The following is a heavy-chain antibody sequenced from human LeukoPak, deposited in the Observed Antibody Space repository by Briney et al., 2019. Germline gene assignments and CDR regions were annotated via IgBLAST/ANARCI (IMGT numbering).Heavy chain of an antibody. CDR2: IIPIFGTA. CDR3: ARAPDDSGSYYTGYYYGMDV. D-gene: IGHD1-26*01. V-gene: IGHV1-69*13. Sequence: SVKVSCKASGGTFISYAISWVRQAPGQGLEWMGGIIPIFGTANYAQKFQGRVTITADESTSTAYMELSSLRSEDTAVYYCARAPDDSGSYYTGYYYGMDVWGQGTTVTVSS. CDR1: GGTFISYA. J-gene: IGHJ6*02.